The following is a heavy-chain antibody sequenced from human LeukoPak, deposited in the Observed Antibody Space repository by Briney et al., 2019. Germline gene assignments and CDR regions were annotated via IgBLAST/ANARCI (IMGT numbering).Heavy chain of an antibody. D-gene: IGHD3-10*01. V-gene: IGHV4-59*01. CDR1: GGSISDYY. CDR2: IYYSGST. J-gene: IGHJ6*03. Sequence: SETLSLTCTVSGGSISDYYWTWIRQPPGKGLEWIGYIYYSGSTKYNPSLKSRVTISLDTSKNQFSLKLSSVTAADTAVYYCAGNFYGSGSYYTYYYYYMDVWGKGTTVTISS. CDR3: AGNFYGSGSYYTYYYYYMDV.